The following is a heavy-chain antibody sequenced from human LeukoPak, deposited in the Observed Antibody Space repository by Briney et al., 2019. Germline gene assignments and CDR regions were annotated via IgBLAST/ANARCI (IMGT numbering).Heavy chain of an antibody. CDR2: ISAYNGNT. CDR1: GYTFTSYG. V-gene: IGHV1-18*01. Sequence: ASVKVSCKASGYTFTSYGISWVRQAPGQGLEWMGWISAYNGNTSYAQKLQGRVTMTTDTSTSTAYMELRSLRSDDTAVYYCARDAYSSSSYYYYYYYMDVWGKGTTVTVSS. CDR3: ARDAYSSSSYYYYYYYMDV. J-gene: IGHJ6*03. D-gene: IGHD6-6*01.